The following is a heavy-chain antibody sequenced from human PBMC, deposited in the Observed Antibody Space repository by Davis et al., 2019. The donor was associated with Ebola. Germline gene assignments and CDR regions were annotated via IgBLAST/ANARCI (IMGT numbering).Heavy chain of an antibody. Sequence: AASVKVSCKASVGTFSSYAISGVRQAPGQGLKWMGGIIPIFGTANYAQQFQGRVTITADKSTSTAYMELSSLRSEDTAVYYCARDRCSGGSCYLGGTPPDYWGQGTLVTVSS. CDR1: VGTFSSYA. J-gene: IGHJ4*02. D-gene: IGHD2-15*01. CDR2: IIPIFGTA. CDR3: ARDRCSGGSCYLGGTPPDY. V-gene: IGHV1-69*06.